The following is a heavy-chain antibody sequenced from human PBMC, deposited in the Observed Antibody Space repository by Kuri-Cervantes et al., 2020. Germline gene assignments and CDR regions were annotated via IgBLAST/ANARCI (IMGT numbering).Heavy chain of an antibody. D-gene: IGHD6-13*01. V-gene: IGHV4-39*01. CDR1: GGSISSSSYY. J-gene: IGHJ6*02. Sequence: SETLSLTCTVSGGSISSSSYYWGWIRQPPGKGLEWIGSIYYSGSTYYNPSLKSRVTISVDTSKNQFSLKLSSVTTADTAVYYCARGLAAAGTLWEGLYYYGMDVWGQGTMVTVSS. CDR2: IYYSGST. CDR3: ARGLAAAGTLWEGLYYYGMDV.